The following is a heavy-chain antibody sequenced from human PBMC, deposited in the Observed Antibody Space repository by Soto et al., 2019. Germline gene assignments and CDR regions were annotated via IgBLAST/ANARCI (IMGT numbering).Heavy chain of an antibody. CDR1: GGSVSSGSYY. CDR3: ARPLYSYGPMDV. Sequence: QVQLQESGPGLVKPSETLSLTCTVSGGSVSSGSYYWSWIRQPPGKGLEWIGYIYYSGSTNYNPALKSRAXXXVXXSKNQFSLKLSSVTAADTAVYYCARPLYSYGPMDVWGQGTTVTVSS. J-gene: IGHJ6*02. D-gene: IGHD5-18*01. V-gene: IGHV4-61*01. CDR2: IYYSGST.